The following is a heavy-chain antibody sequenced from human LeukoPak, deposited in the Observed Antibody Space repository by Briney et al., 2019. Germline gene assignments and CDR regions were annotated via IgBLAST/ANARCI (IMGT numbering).Heavy chain of an antibody. V-gene: IGHV3-66*01. CDR3: ARESRSYYFGSGTYDAFDI. D-gene: IGHD3-10*01. Sequence: PGGSLRLSCAASGFSVSNNYSSWVRQAPGKGLEWVSLIYSGGNTYYADSLKDRFTISRDTSMHTVFLQIASLRAGDTAVYYCARESRSYYFGSGTYDAFDIWGQGTMVTVSS. CDR2: IYSGGNT. CDR1: GFSVSNNY. J-gene: IGHJ3*02.